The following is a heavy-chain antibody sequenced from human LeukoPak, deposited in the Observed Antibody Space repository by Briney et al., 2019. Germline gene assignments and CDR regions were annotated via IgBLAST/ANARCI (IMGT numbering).Heavy chain of an antibody. V-gene: IGHV4-38-2*02. CDR3: ARTTTVRGTYYMDV. J-gene: IGHJ6*03. Sequence: PSETLSLTCTVSGYSISTGYYWDWIRQPPGKGLEWIGTFYHGGSTYYNPSLKSRVTISVDTSKNQFSLKLSSVTAADTAVYYCARTTTVRGTYYMDVWGKGTTVTISS. CDR2: FYHGGST. CDR1: GYSISTGYY. D-gene: IGHD3-10*01.